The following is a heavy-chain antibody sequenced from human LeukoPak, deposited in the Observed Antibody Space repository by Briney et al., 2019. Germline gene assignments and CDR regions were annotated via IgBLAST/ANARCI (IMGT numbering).Heavy chain of an antibody. D-gene: IGHD6-19*01. CDR3: ARDISSGWYAFDI. J-gene: IGHJ3*02. Sequence: SETLSLTCTVSGGSISSYYWSWIRQPPGKGLEWIGYIYYSGSTNYNPSLKSRVTISVDTSKNQFSLKLSSVTAADTAVYYCARDISSGWYAFDIWGQGTMVTVSS. CDR2: IYYSGST. V-gene: IGHV4-59*01. CDR1: GGSISSYY.